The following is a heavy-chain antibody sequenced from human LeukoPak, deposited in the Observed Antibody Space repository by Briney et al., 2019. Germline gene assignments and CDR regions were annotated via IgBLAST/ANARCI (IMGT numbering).Heavy chain of an antibody. Sequence: PGGSLRLSCAASGFTFSSYSMNWVRQAPGKGLEWVSSISSSSSYIYYADSVRGRFTISRDNAKNSLYLQMNSLRAEDTAVYYCAKECYGDYLPSVDYWGQGTLVTVSS. V-gene: IGHV3-21*04. J-gene: IGHJ4*02. CDR2: ISSSSSYI. CDR1: GFTFSSYS. CDR3: AKECYGDYLPSVDY. D-gene: IGHD4-17*01.